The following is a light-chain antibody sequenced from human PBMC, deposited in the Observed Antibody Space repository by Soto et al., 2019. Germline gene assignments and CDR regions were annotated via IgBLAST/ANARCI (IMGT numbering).Light chain of an antibody. Sequence: EIVLTQSPGTLSLSPGDRATLSCSASQSVSSDYVAWYQQKPGQTPNVLIYRASFRATGITDRFSGSGSGTEFTLTISSVEPEDLAVDYGQQYGASPLTVGGGTKVEIK. CDR2: RAS. CDR3: QQYGASPLT. CDR1: QSVSSDY. V-gene: IGKV3-20*01. J-gene: IGKJ4*01.